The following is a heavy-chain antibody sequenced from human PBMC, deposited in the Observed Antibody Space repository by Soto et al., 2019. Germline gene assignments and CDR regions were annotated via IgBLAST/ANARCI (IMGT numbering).Heavy chain of an antibody. Sequence: PSETLSLTCTVSGGSISSYYWSWIRQPPGKGLEWIGDIYYSGSTNYNPSLKSRVTISVDTSKNQFSLKLSSVTAADTAVYYCARGKQQLVPGWFDPWGQGTLVTVSS. CDR2: IYYSGST. CDR3: ARGKQQLVPGWFDP. CDR1: GGSISSYY. V-gene: IGHV4-59*01. D-gene: IGHD6-13*01. J-gene: IGHJ5*02.